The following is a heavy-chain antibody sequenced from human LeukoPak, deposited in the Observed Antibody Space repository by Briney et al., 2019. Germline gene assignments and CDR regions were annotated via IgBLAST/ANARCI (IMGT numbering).Heavy chain of an antibody. Sequence: PGGSLRLSCAASGFTFSDNYMSWIRQAPGKGLEWVSYISSSGSIYYADSVKGRFTISRDNAKNSLYLQMNSLTAEDTAIYYCAKATGTLGNWGQGTLVTVSS. CDR3: AKATGTLGN. CDR1: GFTFSDNY. D-gene: IGHD1-1*01. CDR2: ISSSGSI. V-gene: IGHV3-11*01. J-gene: IGHJ4*02.